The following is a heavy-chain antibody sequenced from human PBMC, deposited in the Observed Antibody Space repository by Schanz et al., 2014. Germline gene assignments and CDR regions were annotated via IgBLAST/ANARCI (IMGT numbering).Heavy chain of an antibody. D-gene: IGHD3-3*01. CDR2: INPYDDTI. CDR1: NYIFTKYY. J-gene: IGHJ3*02. V-gene: IGHV1-46*01. CDR3: VTEKRMESGTGGKAFDI. Sequence: QLMQSGSEVRKPGASVKLSCKASNYIFTKYYIHCVRQAPGQGLEWMGLINPYDDTIDYAKKFQGRFTMTRDTSTNTVYMELSSLRSDDTAMYYCVTEKRMESGTGGKAFDIWGQGTWVTVSS.